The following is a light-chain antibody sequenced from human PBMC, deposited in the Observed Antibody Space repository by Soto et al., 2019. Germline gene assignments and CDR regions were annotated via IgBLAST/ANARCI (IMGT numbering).Light chain of an antibody. V-gene: IGKV3-20*01. CDR2: GAS. J-gene: IGKJ4*01. Sequence: EIVLTQSPGTLSLSPGDRATLSCRASQSVGRDYLAWFQHKGGQAPRLLVHGASNRATGIPDRFSGSGSGTDFTLIISRLEPEDFAVYYCHQYATDPLTFDGGTKVEI. CDR1: QSVGRDY. CDR3: HQYATDPLT.